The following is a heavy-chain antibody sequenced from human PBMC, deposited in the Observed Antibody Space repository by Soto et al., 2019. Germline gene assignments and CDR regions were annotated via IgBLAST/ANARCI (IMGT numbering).Heavy chain of an antibody. Sequence: ASVKVSCKASGYTFTGYYMHWVRQAPGQGLEWMGWISPYNGGTNYAQKLQGRVTMTTDTSTSTAYMELRSLRSDDTAVYYCARVYCSGGGCYGIDYWGQGTLVTVSS. D-gene: IGHD2-15*01. J-gene: IGHJ4*02. CDR2: ISPYNGGT. V-gene: IGHV1-18*04. CDR1: GYTFTGYY. CDR3: ARVYCSGGGCYGIDY.